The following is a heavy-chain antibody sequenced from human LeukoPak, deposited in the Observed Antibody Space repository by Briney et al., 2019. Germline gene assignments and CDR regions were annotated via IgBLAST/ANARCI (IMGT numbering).Heavy chain of an antibody. D-gene: IGHD1-7*01. CDR3: ARVKKGTTGYYYYYYYMDV. CDR2: INHSGST. V-gene: IGHV4-34*01. J-gene: IGHJ6*03. Sequence: PSETLSLTCAVYGGSFSGYYWSWIRQPPGKGLEWIGEINHSGSTNYNPSLKGRVTISVDTSKNQFSLKLSSVTAADTAVYYCARVKKGTTGYYYYYYYMDVWGKGTTVTVSS. CDR1: GGSFSGYY.